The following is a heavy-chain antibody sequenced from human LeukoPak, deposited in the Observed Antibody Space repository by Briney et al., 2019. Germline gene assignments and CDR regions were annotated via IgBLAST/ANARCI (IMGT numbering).Heavy chain of an antibody. J-gene: IGHJ4*02. CDR2: ISYDGSNK. D-gene: IGHD3-3*01. CDR3: ARDSREWPGLLY. CDR1: GFTFSSYA. V-gene: IGHV3-30*04. Sequence: GSLRLSCAASGFTFSSYAMHWVRQAPGKGVGRVAVISYDGSNKYYADSVKGRFTISRDNSKNTLYLQMNSLRAEDTAVYYCARDSREWPGLLYWGQGTLVTVSS.